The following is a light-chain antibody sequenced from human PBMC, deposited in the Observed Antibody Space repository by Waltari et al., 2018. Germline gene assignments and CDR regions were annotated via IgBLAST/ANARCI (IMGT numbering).Light chain of an antibody. CDR3: QQYYNIPWT. Sequence: DIVMTQSPDSLAVSLGERATINCKSSQSVLYSSNNKNYLAWYQQKPGQPAKLLIYWASTRESGVPDRFSGSGSVTDFTLTISSLQAEDVAVYYCQQYYNIPWTFGQGTKVEIK. J-gene: IGKJ1*01. V-gene: IGKV4-1*01. CDR1: QSVLYSSNNKNY. CDR2: WAS.